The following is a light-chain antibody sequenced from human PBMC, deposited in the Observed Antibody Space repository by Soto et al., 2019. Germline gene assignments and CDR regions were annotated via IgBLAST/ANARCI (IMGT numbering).Light chain of an antibody. J-gene: IGKJ1*01. CDR2: AAS. CDR1: QSVSSN. Sequence: EIVMTQSPATLSVSPGERATLSCRASQSVSSNLAWYQQKPGQAPRLLIYAASTRATGVPARFSGSGSGTEFTLTISSLQSEDFGVYFCQQYNRGPVTFGQGTKVDIK. CDR3: QQYNRGPVT. V-gene: IGKV3-15*01.